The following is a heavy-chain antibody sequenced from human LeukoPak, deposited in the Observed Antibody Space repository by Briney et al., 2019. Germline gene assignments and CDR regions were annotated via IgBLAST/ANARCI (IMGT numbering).Heavy chain of an antibody. Sequence: ASVKVSCKVSGYTLTELSMHWVRQAPGKGLEWMGGFDPEDGETIYAQKFQGRVTMTEDTSTDTAYMELSSLRSEDTAVYYCATVFGRSVTTWYYYYMDVWGKGTTVTVSS. J-gene: IGHJ6*03. D-gene: IGHD4-11*01. CDR3: ATVFGRSVTTWYYYYMDV. CDR1: GYTLTELS. CDR2: FDPEDGET. V-gene: IGHV1-24*01.